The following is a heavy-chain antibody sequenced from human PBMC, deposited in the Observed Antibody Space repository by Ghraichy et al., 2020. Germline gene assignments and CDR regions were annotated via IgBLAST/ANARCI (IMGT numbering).Heavy chain of an antibody. CDR1: GYSFTSYC. V-gene: IGHV1-18*01. CDR2: ITAYNGNT. D-gene: IGHD1-26*01. CDR3: ARDLQWPIVDTRWTYPLDY. Sequence: ASVKVSCKSSGYSFTSYCFHLVRHAPGQGLEWVGWITAYNGNTNYAHNLQDRVTMTADTSTSTAYMELRSLRSDDTAVYYCARDLQWPIVDTRWTYPLDYWGQGTLVT. J-gene: IGHJ4*02.